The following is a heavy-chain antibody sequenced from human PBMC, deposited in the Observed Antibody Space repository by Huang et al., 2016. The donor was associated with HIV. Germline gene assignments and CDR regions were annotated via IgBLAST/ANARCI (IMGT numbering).Heavy chain of an antibody. CDR1: TFTFGAYW. J-gene: IGHJ6*02. Sequence: VESGGRSVQPGGSLKLSCVGSTFTFGAYWMSWVRQPPGKGLEGGAKIKQDESEKYYVDSVKGRFNISRDNARRVLFLEMDNLRVEDTAMYFCATKTAGMDIWGQGTTVTVSS. CDR2: IKQDESEK. V-gene: IGHV3-7*01. CDR3: ATKTAGMDI. D-gene: IGHD1-7*01.